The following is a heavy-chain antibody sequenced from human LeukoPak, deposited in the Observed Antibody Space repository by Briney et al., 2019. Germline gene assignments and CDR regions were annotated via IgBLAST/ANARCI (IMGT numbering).Heavy chain of an antibody. D-gene: IGHD5-24*01. CDR2: IDHRGDT. CDR3: ARGATISETGYFDF. J-gene: IGHJ4*03. Sequence: PSETLSLTCAVYGGSFSPYYWSWIRQSPGKGLEWIAEIDHRGDTNYNPSVKSRVTISIDTSKNQFSLNMRSLGAADTAVYYCARGATISETGYFDFWGQGTLVTVSS. CDR1: GGSFSPYY. V-gene: IGHV4-34*01.